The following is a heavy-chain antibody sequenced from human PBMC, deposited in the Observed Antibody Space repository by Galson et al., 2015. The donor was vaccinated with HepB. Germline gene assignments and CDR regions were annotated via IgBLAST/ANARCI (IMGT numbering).Heavy chain of an antibody. J-gene: IGHJ3*02. CDR3: AKDIGAVTRDDAFDI. D-gene: IGHD4-17*01. CDR2: IDWDSGRI. V-gene: IGHV3-9*01. CDR1: GFIFDNYG. Sequence: LRLSCAASGFIFDNYGMHWVRQAPGKGLEWVSGIDWDSGRIGYADSVKGRFTISRDNDKSSLYLQMNSLRAEDTALYYCAKDIGAVTRDDAFDIWGQGTMVTVSS.